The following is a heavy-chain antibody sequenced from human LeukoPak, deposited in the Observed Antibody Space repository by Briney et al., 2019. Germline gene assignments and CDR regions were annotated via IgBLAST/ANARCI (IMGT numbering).Heavy chain of an antibody. CDR2: ISSSSSYI. Sequence: GGSLRLSCAASGFTFSSYSMNWVRQAPGKGLEWVSSISSSSSYIYYADSVKGRFTVSRDNAKSSVYLQMDSLRADDTAVYYCARDSYCPNDVCYDYWGQGVLVTVS. D-gene: IGHD2-8*01. CDR1: GFTFSSYS. CDR3: ARDSYCPNDVCYDY. J-gene: IGHJ4*02. V-gene: IGHV3-21*06.